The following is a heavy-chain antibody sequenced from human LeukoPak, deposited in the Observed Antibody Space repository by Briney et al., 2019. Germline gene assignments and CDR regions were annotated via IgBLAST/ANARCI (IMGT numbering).Heavy chain of an antibody. CDR2: ISYDGSNK. Sequence: GRSLRLSCAASGFTFSSYGTHWVRQAPGKGREWVAVISYDGSNKYYADSVKGRFTISRDNSKNTLYLQMNSLRAEDTAVYYCARDMQFEPASDFDYWGQGTLVTVSS. J-gene: IGHJ4*02. CDR3: ARDMQFEPASDFDY. D-gene: IGHD1-14*01. V-gene: IGHV3-30*03. CDR1: GFTFSSYG.